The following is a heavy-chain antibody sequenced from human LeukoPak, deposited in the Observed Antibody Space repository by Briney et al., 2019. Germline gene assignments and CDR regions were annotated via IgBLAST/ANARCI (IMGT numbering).Heavy chain of an antibody. D-gene: IGHD3-16*02. CDR2: INPNSGNT. CDR3: ARAHDYVWGSYRYD. V-gene: IGHV1-8*02. Sequence: ASVKVSCKASGYTFTGYYMHWVRRAPGQGLEWMGWINPNSGNTGYAQKFQGRVTMTRNTSISTAYMELSSLRSEDTAVYYCARAHDYVWGSYRYDWGQGTLVTVSS. CDR1: GYTFTGYY. J-gene: IGHJ4*02.